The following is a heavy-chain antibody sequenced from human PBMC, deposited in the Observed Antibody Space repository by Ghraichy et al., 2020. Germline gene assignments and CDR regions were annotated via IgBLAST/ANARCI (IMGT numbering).Heavy chain of an antibody. CDR3: AKVRVPRIPVRMDV. Sequence: GGSLRLSCAASGFTFSSYVMSWVRQAPGKGLEWVSAISGSGGSTYYADSVKGRFTISRDNSKNTLYLQMNSLRAEDTAVYYCAKVRVPRIPVRMDVWGQGTTVTVSS. CDR1: GFTFSSYV. D-gene: IGHD2-15*01. V-gene: IGHV3-23*01. CDR2: ISGSGGST. J-gene: IGHJ6*02.